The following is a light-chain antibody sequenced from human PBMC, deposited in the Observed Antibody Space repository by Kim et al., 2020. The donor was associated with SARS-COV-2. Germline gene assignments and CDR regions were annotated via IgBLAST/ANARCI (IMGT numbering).Light chain of an antibody. CDR1: VLAKKY. CDR3: YSAADNNVV. CDR2: TDS. Sequence: VSPGQTARITCYGDVLAKKYARWFQQKPGQAPVLVIYTDSERPSGIPERFSGSSSGTTVTLTISGAQVEDESDYYCYSAADNNVVFGGGTQLTVL. V-gene: IGLV3-27*01. J-gene: IGLJ2*01.